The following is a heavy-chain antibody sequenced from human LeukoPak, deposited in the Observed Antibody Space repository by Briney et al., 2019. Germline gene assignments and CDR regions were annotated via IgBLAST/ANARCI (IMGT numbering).Heavy chain of an antibody. CDR1: GYTFTSYD. D-gene: IGHD3-3*01. Sequence: AASVKVSCKASGYTFTSYDINWVRQATGQGLEWMGWMNPNSGTTGYAQKFQGRVTMTRNNSKSTAYMELSSLRSEDTAVYYCARRTKRFLEWLPEYYFDYWGQGTLVTVSS. CDR3: ARRTKRFLEWLPEYYFDY. J-gene: IGHJ4*02. CDR2: MNPNSGTT. V-gene: IGHV1-8*01.